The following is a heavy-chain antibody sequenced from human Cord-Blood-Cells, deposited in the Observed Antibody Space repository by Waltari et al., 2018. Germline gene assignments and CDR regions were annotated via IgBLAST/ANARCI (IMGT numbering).Heavy chain of an antibody. V-gene: IGHV4-31*03. Sequence: QVQLQETGPGLVKPSQTLSLTCTVSGGPISMGGYSWSGIRQHPGKGLEWIGYIYYSGSTYYNPSLKSRVTISVDTSKNQFSLKLSSVTAADTAVYYCARARTGDDAFDIWGQGTMVTVSS. CDR3: ARARTGDDAFDI. CDR2: IYYSGST. CDR1: GGPISMGGYS. D-gene: IGHD7-27*01. J-gene: IGHJ3*02.